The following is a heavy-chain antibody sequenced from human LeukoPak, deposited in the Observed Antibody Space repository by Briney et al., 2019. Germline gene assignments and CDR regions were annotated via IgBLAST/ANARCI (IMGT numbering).Heavy chain of an antibody. V-gene: IGHV4-34*01. CDR3: ARGGEWLRTGNWFDP. Sequence: SETLSLTCAVYGGSFSGYYWSWIRQPPGKGLEWIGEINHSGSTNYNPSLKSRVTISVDTSKNQFSLKLSSVTAADTAVYYCARGGEWLRTGNWFDPWGQGTLVTVSS. J-gene: IGHJ5*02. CDR2: INHSGST. CDR1: GGSFSGYY. D-gene: IGHD5-12*01.